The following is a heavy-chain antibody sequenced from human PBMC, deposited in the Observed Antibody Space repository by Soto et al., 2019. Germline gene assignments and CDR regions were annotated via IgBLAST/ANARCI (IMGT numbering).Heavy chain of an antibody. V-gene: IGHV3-23*01. D-gene: IGHD3-22*01. J-gene: IGHJ4*02. CDR1: GFTFSSYA. CDR3: AKAPERHITLAVVTHWLDY. Sequence: EVQLFESGGGVAQPGGSLRLSCAASGFTFSSYAMSWVRQAPGKGLEWVSAISGGGGTTYYADSVKGRCTISRDNSKNTLYLEVNSLRAEDTAVYYCAKAPERHITLAVVTHWLDYWGQGTLVTVSS. CDR2: ISGGGGTT.